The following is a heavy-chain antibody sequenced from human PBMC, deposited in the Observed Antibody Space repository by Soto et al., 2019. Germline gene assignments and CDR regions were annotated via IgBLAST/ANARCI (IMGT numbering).Heavy chain of an antibody. J-gene: IGHJ4*02. CDR3: AKGDCSGGSCYYDY. CDR1: GFTFSSYA. CDR2: ISGSGGST. D-gene: IGHD2-15*01. V-gene: IGHV3-23*01. Sequence: PGGSMRLSCAASGFTFSSYAVSWVRQAPGKGLEWVSAISGSGGSTYYADSVKGRFTISRDNSKNTLYLQMNSLRAEDTAVYYCAKGDCSGGSCYYDYWGQGTLVTVSS.